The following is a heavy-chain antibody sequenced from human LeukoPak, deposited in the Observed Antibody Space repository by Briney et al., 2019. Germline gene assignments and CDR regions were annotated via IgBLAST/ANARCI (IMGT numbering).Heavy chain of an antibody. CDR2: ISSSSSTI. V-gene: IGHV3-48*01. J-gene: IGHJ4*02. D-gene: IGHD3-9*01. Sequence: GGSLRLSCAASGFTFSSYSMNWVRQAPGKGLEWVSYISSSSSTIYYADSVKGRFTISRDNAKNSLYLQMNSLRAEDTAVYYCASNGNILTGYQDYWGQGTLVTVP. CDR3: ASNGNILTGYQDY. CDR1: GFTFSSYS.